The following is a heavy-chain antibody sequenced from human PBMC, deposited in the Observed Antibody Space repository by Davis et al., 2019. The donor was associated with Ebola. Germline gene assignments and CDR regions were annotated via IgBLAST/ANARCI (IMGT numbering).Heavy chain of an antibody. CDR2: VSADNDDR. D-gene: IGHD3-16*01. Sequence: AASVKVSCKASGYNFTTYGFAWVRQAPGQGLEWMGWVSADNDDRNYAQKVQGRVTMTTDTSTSTAYMDLRSLRSDDTAVYYCARVISAGEVYFDHWGQGTLVTVSS. CDR3: ARVISAGEVYFDH. J-gene: IGHJ4*02. V-gene: IGHV1-18*01. CDR1: GYNFTTYG.